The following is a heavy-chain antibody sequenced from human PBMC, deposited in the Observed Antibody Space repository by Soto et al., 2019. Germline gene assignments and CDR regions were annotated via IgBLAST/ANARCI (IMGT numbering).Heavy chain of an antibody. V-gene: IGHV1-8*01. J-gene: IGHJ5*01. CDR3: ARGDGDHFNWLDS. Sequence: QVQLVQSGAEVKTPGASVKVSCKASGYTFASYDINWVRQAPGQGLEWMGWMNPNSNNTGYVQKLQGRLTMTRDIALSIAHMELSSLRNEDTAVYYCARGDGDHFNWLDSWGQGTLVTVSA. CDR2: MNPNSNNT. CDR1: GYTFASYD.